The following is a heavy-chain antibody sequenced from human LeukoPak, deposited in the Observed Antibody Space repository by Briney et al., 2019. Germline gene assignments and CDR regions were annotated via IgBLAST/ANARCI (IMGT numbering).Heavy chain of an antibody. J-gene: IGHJ4*02. CDR1: GGSIGSGDYY. Sequence: SQTLSLTCTVSGGSIGSGDYYWSWIRQPPGKGLEWIGYIYYSGSTYYSPSLKSRVTISVDMSKNQFSLKLSSVTAADTAVYYCASRSSSSIDYWGQGTLVTVSS. CDR2: IYYSGST. V-gene: IGHV4-30-4*08. CDR3: ASRSSSSIDY. D-gene: IGHD2-2*01.